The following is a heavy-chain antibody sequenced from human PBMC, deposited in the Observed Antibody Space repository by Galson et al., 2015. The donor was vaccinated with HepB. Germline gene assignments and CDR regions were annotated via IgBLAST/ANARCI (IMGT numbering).Heavy chain of an antibody. CDR3: ARLNSSGWYPLGAFDI. J-gene: IGHJ3*02. CDR1: GGTFSSYT. CDR2: IIPILGIA. D-gene: IGHD6-19*01. Sequence: SVKVSCKASGGTFSSYTISWVRQAPGQGLEWMGRIIPILGIANYAQKFQGRVTITADKSTSTAYMELSSLRSEDTAVYYCARLNSSGWYPLGAFDIWGQGTMVTVSS. V-gene: IGHV1-69*02.